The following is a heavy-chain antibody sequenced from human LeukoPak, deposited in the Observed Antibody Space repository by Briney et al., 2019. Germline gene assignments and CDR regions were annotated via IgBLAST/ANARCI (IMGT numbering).Heavy chain of an antibody. CDR1: GASISSYY. CDR3: ARVVDILTGLLDY. Sequence: SETLSLTCTVSGASISSYYWSWIRQPPGKGLEWIGYIYYSGSANYNPSLKSRVTISVDTSKNQFSLKLSSVTAADTAVYYCARVVDILTGLLDYWGQGTLVTVSS. V-gene: IGHV4-59*12. CDR2: IYYSGSA. J-gene: IGHJ4*02. D-gene: IGHD3-9*01.